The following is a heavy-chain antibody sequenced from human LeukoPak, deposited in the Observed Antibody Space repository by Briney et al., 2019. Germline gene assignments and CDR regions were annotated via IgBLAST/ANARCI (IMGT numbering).Heavy chain of an antibody. V-gene: IGHV3-30*18. D-gene: IGHD5-24*01. CDR1: GFTFSSYG. CDR3: AKPSRDGYNSGYFDY. J-gene: IGHJ4*02. Sequence: PGGSLRLSCAASGFTFSSYGMHWVRQAPGKGLEWVAVISYDGSNKYYADSVKGRFTISRDNSKNTLYLQMNSLRAEDTAVYYCAKPSRDGYNSGYFDYWGQGTLVTVSS. CDR2: ISYDGSNK.